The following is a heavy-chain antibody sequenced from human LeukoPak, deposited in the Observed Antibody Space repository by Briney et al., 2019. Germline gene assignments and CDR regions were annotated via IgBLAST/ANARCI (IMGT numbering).Heavy chain of an antibody. J-gene: IGHJ4*02. D-gene: IGHD3-10*01. CDR3: ERASGY. CDR2: VKPDGSDK. Sequence: GGSLRLSCAASGFTISSYWMIWVRQAPGKGLEWVASVKPDGSDKYYVDSVKGRFTISRDDAKNSLYLQMNSLRVEDTAVYYCERASGYWGQGTLVTVS. CDR1: GFTISSYW. V-gene: IGHV3-7*01.